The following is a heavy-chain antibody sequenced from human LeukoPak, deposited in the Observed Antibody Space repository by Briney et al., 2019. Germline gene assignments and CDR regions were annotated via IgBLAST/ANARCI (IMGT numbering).Heavy chain of an antibody. CDR2: IYHSGST. CDR1: GGSISSGGYS. CDR3: ARRARGVLKGGGWYFDL. Sequence: SETLSLTCAVSGGSISSGGYSWSWIRQPSGKGLEWIGYIYHSGSTYYNPSLKSRVTISVDRSKNQFSLKLSSVTAADTAVYYCARRARGVLKGGGWYFDLWGRGTLVTVSS. D-gene: IGHD2/OR15-2a*01. J-gene: IGHJ2*01. V-gene: IGHV4-30-2*01.